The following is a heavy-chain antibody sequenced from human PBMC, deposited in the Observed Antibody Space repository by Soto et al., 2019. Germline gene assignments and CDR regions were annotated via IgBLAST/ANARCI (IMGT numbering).Heavy chain of an antibody. V-gene: IGHV3-23*01. J-gene: IGHJ3*02. CDR2: ISGSGGIT. D-gene: IGHD5-12*01. CDR1: GFTFSSYA. Sequence: GGSLRLSCAASGFTFSSYAMSWVRQAPGKGLEWVSSISGSGGITYYADSVKGWSTISRDNSKNTLYLQMNSLRAEDTAVYYCAKDGTYSGYDGVRAFDIWGQGTMVTVSS. CDR3: AKDGTYSGYDGVRAFDI.